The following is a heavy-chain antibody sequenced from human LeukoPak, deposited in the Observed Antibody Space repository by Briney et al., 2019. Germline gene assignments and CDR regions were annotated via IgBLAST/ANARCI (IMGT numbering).Heavy chain of an antibody. Sequence: GASVKVSCKASEGTFSSYTISWVRQSPGHGLEWMGRIIPILGIANYAQKFQGRVTITADKSTSTAYMELSSLRSEDTAVYYCAGDNTYYDFWSGYLDAFDIWGQGTMVTVSS. CDR1: EGTFSSYT. D-gene: IGHD3-3*01. V-gene: IGHV1-69*04. CDR2: IIPILGIA. CDR3: AGDNTYYDFWSGYLDAFDI. J-gene: IGHJ3*02.